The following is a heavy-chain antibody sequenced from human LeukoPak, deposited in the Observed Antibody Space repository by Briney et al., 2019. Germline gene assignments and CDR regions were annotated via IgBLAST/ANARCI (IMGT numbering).Heavy chain of an antibody. J-gene: IGHJ4*02. CDR1: RYSPSTYA. CDR2: IRPDGDRT. D-gene: IGHD6-13*01. Sequence: PGGSLRLSRVDSRYSPSTYAIIWVPQGPGKGLEWVSAIRPDGDRTYYANSVRGRFTISRDNSPDTVYLHMNGRRVEDKAVYYCAIEQRDTRSWYSVDYWGQGTLVAVSS. V-gene: IGHV3-23*01. CDR3: AIEQRDTRSWYSVDY.